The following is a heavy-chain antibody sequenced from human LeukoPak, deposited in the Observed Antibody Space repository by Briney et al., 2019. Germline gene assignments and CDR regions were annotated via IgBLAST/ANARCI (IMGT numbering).Heavy chain of an antibody. CDR1: GFTFRDYT. Sequence: GGSLRLSCAVSGFTFRDYTMNWVRQAPGKGLEWVSSIASSSSYTYYADSVKGRFTISRDNAENSLYLQMSSLRVADTAVYYCTKVRTFAVAGTFDYWGQGSLVTVSS. D-gene: IGHD6-19*01. J-gene: IGHJ4*02. V-gene: IGHV3-21*01. CDR2: IASSSSYT. CDR3: TKVRTFAVAGTFDY.